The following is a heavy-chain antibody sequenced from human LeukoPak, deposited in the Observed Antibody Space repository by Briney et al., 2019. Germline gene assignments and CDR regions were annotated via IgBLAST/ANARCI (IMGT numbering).Heavy chain of an antibody. J-gene: IGHJ6*03. CDR2: INPSGGST. D-gene: IGHD5-24*01. Sequence: GALAKVSCKASGYTFTSYYMHWVRQAPGQGLEWMGIINPSGGSTSYAQKFQGRVTMTRDTSTSTVYMELSSLRSEDTAVYYCARAPTRNYMDVWGKGTTVTVSS. CDR1: GYTFTSYY. V-gene: IGHV1-46*01. CDR3: ARAPTRNYMDV.